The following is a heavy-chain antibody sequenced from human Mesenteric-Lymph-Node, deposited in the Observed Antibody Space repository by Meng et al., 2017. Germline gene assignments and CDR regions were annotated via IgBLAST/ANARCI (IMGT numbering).Heavy chain of an antibody. CDR3: ASFPPPGKQWLVTDY. CDR1: GGSISSSSYY. CDR2: VVYSGTT. Sequence: HLAPPELGPGLVQLSEPLALTCTVSGGSISSSSYYWAWIRQPPGEGLEWIGSVVYSGTTYYTSSLKSRVSISVDTSKNQFSLKLSSVTAADTAVYYCASFPPPGKQWLVTDYWGQGTLVTVSS. V-gene: IGHV4-39*07. D-gene: IGHD6-19*01. J-gene: IGHJ4*02.